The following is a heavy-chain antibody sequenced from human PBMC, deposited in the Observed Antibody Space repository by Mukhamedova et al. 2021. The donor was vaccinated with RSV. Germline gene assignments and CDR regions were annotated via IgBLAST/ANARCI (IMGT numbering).Heavy chain of an antibody. J-gene: IGHJ1*01. V-gene: IGHV3-43*02. CDR2: ISGDGGST. Sequence: GLEWVSLISGDGGSTYYADSVKGRFTISRDNSKNSLYLQMNSLRTEDTALYYCAKDLLDSSGYVVDFQHWGQGTLVTVSS. D-gene: IGHD3-22*01. CDR3: AKDLLDSSGYVVDFQH.